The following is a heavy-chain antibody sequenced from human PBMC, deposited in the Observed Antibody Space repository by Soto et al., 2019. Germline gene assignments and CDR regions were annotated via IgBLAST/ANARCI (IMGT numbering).Heavy chain of an antibody. CDR1: GYTFTGYY. CDR3: ARGAYSSSCPDY. J-gene: IGHJ4*02. CDR2: INPNSGGT. V-gene: IGHV1-2*04. Sequence: ASVKVSCKXSGYTFTGYYMHWVRQAPGQGLEWMGWINPNSGGTNYAQKFQGWVTMTRDTSISTAYMELSRLRSDDTAVYYCARGAYSSSCPDYWGQGTLVTVS. D-gene: IGHD6-6*01.